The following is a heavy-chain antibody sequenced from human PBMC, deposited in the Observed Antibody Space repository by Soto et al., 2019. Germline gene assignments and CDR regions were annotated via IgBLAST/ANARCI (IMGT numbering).Heavy chain of an antibody. D-gene: IGHD2-2*01. CDR1: GDSVFSHTAP. V-gene: IGHV6-1*01. CDR2: TYYRSQWSY. CDR3: ALLDGSSTSCYFQH. Sequence: PSQTLSLTCAISGDSVFSHTAPWSWIRQSPSRGLEWVGRTYYRSQWSYNYTASERRRIHVNPHTSTNQSSLQVNSVTPEVTAVYYGALLDGSSTSCYFQHWGQGTLVTVSS. J-gene: IGHJ1*01.